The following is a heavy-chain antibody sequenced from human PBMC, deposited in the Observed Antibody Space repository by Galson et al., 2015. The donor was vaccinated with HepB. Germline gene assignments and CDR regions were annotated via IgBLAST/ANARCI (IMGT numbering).Heavy chain of an antibody. CDR3: ARDRDYAFDL. J-gene: IGHJ3*01. Sequence: SLRLSCAASGFSTYSMNWVRQAPGKGLEWVSYIGTATSSIYYAVSVKGRFTISRDKAKNSLYLQMNSLRDEDTAVYYCARDRDYAFDLWGQGTMVTVSP. CDR2: IGTATSSI. CDR1: GFSTYS. V-gene: IGHV3-48*02.